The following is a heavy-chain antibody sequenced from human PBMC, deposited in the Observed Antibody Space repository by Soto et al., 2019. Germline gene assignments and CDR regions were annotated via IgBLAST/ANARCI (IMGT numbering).Heavy chain of an antibody. Sequence: PSETLSLTCTVAGGNIGSLDGRWIRQHPGKGLEWIGYIYYSGSTNYNPSLKSRVTISVDTSKNQFSLKLSSVTAADTAVYYCARSFDGIFDYWGQGTLVTVSS. CDR1: GGNIGSLD. J-gene: IGHJ4*02. CDR3: ARSFDGIFDY. V-gene: IGHV4-59*11. CDR2: IYYSGST.